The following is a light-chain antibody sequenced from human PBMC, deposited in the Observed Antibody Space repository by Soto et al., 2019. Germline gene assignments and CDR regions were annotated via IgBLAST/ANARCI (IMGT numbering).Light chain of an antibody. J-gene: IGKJ1*01. V-gene: IGKV3-20*01. Sequence: EILLTQSPATLSLSPGERATLSCRASQSVSSNYLAWYQQKPGQAPRLLIYGASSRASGIPDRFSGSGSGTDFTLTISRLEPEDFAVYYCQHYGSSPETFGQGTKVDNK. CDR3: QHYGSSPET. CDR2: GAS. CDR1: QSVSSNY.